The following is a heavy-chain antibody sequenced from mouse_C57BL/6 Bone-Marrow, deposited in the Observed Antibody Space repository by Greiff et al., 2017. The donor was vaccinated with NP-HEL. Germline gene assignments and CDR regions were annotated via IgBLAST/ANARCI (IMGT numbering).Heavy chain of an antibody. CDR3: ASTMITPFAY. CDR2: INPNNGGT. J-gene: IGHJ3*01. CDR1: GYTFTDYN. Sequence: VQLKQSGPELVKPGASVKIPCKASGYTFTDYNMDWVKQSHGKSLEWIGDINPNNGGTIYNQKFKGKATLTVDKSSSTAYMELRSLTSEDTAVYYCASTMITPFAYWGQGTLVTVSA. D-gene: IGHD2-4*01. V-gene: IGHV1-18*01.